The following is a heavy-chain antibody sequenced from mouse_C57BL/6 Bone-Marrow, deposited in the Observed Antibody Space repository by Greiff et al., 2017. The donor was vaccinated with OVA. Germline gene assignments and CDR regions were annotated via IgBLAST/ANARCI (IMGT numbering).Heavy chain of an antibody. J-gene: IGHJ2*01. CDR1: GYTFTDYY. V-gene: IGHV1-19*01. D-gene: IGHD3-3*01. Sequence: EVKLQESGPVLVKPGASVKMSCKASGYTFTDYYMNWVKQSHGKSLEWIGVINPYNGGTSYNQKFKGKATLTVDKSSSTAYMELNSLTSEDSAVYYCASPDGGWALDYWGQGTTLTVSS. CDR2: INPYNGGT. CDR3: ASPDGGWALDY.